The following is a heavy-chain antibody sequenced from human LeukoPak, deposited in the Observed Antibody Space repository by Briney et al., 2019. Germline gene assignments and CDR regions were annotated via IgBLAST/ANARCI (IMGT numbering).Heavy chain of an antibody. CDR2: ISGSGGST. CDR3: AKDFYDFWSGFDY. Sequence: GGSLRLSCTASGFTFNSDAMNSVRQAPGKGLEWVATISGSGGSTYYTDSVKGRFTISRDNFKNMVFLQMNSLKAEDTAIYYCAKDFYDFWSGFDYWGQGTLVTVSS. CDR1: GFTFNSDA. V-gene: IGHV3-23*01. J-gene: IGHJ4*02. D-gene: IGHD3-3*01.